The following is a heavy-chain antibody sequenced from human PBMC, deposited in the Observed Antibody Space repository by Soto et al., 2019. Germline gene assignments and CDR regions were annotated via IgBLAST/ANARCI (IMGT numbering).Heavy chain of an antibody. V-gene: IGHV3-30-3*01. CDR1: GFTFSSYA. CDR3: ARDPAPPPSSSWGRYGMDV. D-gene: IGHD6-13*01. CDR2: ISYDGSNK. J-gene: IGHJ6*02. Sequence: SCAASGFTFSSYAMHWVRQAPGKGLEWVAVISYDGSNKYYADSVKGRFTISRDNSKNTLYLQMNSLRAEDTAVYYCARDPAPPPSSSWGRYGMDVWGQGTTVTVSS.